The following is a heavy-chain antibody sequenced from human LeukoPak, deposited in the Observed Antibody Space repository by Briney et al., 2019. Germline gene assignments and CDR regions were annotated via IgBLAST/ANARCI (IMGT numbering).Heavy chain of an antibody. J-gene: IGHJ4*02. V-gene: IGHV3-49*04. Sequence: GGSLRLSRTASGFNFADYVMTWVRQAPGKGLEWVGFIRGKSHGGTQEYAASLKGRFTISRDDSKSIAYLQMNSLKTEDTAVYFCSRGISATIWGQGILVTVSS. CDR3: SRGISATI. CDR2: IRGKSHGGTQ. D-gene: IGHD1-14*01. CDR1: GFNFADYV.